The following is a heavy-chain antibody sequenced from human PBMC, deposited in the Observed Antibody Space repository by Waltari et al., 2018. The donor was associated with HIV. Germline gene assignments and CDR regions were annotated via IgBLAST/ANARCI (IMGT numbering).Heavy chain of an antibody. V-gene: IGHV3-74*01. CDR1: GFNFRSYW. CDR2: ISTDGSDT. CDR3: TRDLSTYGHEFDY. Sequence: EVQLVESGGDLVQPGGSLSLSCAASGFNFRSYWMHWIRQIPGKGMVGVSHISTDGSDTSYLESVKGRFTISRDNAKNTLYLQMNSLRVEDTAIYYCTRDLSTYGHEFDYWGQGTLVTVAS. D-gene: IGHD3-16*01. J-gene: IGHJ4*02.